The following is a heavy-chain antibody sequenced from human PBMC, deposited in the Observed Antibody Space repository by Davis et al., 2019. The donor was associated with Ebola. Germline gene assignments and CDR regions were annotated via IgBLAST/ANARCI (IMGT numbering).Heavy chain of an antibody. Sequence: GESLKISCAASGFTFSSYSMNWVRQAPGKGLEWVSYISSSSSTIYYADSVKGRFTISRDNAKNSLYLQMNSLRDEDTAVYYCARAGYLDYGDFDYWGQGTLVTVSS. D-gene: IGHD4-17*01. J-gene: IGHJ4*02. CDR2: ISSSSSTI. CDR1: GFTFSSYS. V-gene: IGHV3-48*02. CDR3: ARAGYLDYGDFDY.